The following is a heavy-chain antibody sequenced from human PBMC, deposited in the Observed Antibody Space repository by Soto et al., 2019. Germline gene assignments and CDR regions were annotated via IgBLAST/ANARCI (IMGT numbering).Heavy chain of an antibody. Sequence: EVQLLESGGGLVQPGGSLRLSCATSGFTFSSYAMNWVRQAPGKGLEWVAGMSSSGGSTFYADSVKGRFPISRDNSKNTLYLQMNSLRVDDTAVYYCAKDRYYDNTGYGDYWGQGTLVTVSS. CDR2: MSSSGGST. D-gene: IGHD3-22*01. CDR1: GFTFSSYA. CDR3: AKDRYYDNTGYGDY. V-gene: IGHV3-23*01. J-gene: IGHJ4*02.